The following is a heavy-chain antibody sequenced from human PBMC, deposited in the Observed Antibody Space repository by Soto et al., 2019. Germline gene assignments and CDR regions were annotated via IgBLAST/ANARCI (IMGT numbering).Heavy chain of an antibody. CDR1: GVTFSNAW. CDR3: YTDTEVVPVATH. V-gene: IGHV3-15*07. J-gene: IGHJ4*02. Sequence: GGSLRVSCAASGVTFSNAWMNWGRQAPGKGLEWVGRIKSKTDGGTTDYAAPVKGRFTISRDDSKNTLYLQMHSLKPEDTAVKYCYTDTEVVPVATHCAQGTLVTGSS. D-gene: IGHD2-2*01. CDR2: IKSKTDGGTT.